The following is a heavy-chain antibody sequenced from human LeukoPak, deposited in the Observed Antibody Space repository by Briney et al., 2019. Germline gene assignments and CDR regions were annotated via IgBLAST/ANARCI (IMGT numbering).Heavy chain of an antibody. CDR3: ARDESCSTATCLSFFDY. D-gene: IGHD2-2*01. CDR1: GGTFSSYT. V-gene: IGHV1-69*04. Sequence: SVEVSCKASGGTFSSYTISWVRQAPGQGLEWMGRIIPILDLANYAQKFQGRVMITADRSTSIAYMELSSLRSEDTAVYYCARDESCSTATCLSFFDYWGQGTLVTVSS. J-gene: IGHJ4*02. CDR2: IIPILDLA.